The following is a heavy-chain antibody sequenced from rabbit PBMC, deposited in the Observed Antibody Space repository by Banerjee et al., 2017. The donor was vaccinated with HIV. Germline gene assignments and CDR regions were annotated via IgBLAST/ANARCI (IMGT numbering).Heavy chain of an antibody. J-gene: IGHJ4*01. Sequence: QEQLVESGGGLVQPEGSPTLTCTASGFSFSSSYFMCWVRQAPGKGLEWIGCIYTGSGNTYYASWAKGRFTISKTSSTTVTLQMTSLTAADTATYFCGRDLPYASSNFLWGPGTLVTVS. CDR1: GFSFSSSYF. V-gene: IGHV1S45*01. D-gene: IGHD1-1*01. CDR2: IYTGSGNT. CDR3: GRDLPYASSNFL.